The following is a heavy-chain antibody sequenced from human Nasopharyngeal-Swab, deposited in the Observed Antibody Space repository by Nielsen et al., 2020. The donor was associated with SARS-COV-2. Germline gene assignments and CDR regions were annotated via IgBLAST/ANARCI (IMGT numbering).Heavy chain of an antibody. D-gene: IGHD3-10*01. CDR2: TYYRSQLYS. CDR3: ARDRGALNV. CDR1: GDSVSRNNAA. J-gene: IGHJ6*02. Sequence: SQTLSLTCAISGDSVSRNNAAWNWIRQSPSRGLEWLGRTYYRSQLYSDYAVSVKSRITINPDTAKNQLSLQLNSVTPEDTAVYYCARDRGALNVWGQGTTVTVSS. V-gene: IGHV6-1*01.